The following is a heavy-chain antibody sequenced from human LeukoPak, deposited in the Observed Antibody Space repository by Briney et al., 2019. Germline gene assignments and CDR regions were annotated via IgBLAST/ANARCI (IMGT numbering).Heavy chain of an antibody. D-gene: IGHD2-15*01. CDR1: GGSISSYY. Sequence: SETLSLTCTASGGSISSYYWSWIRQHPGKGLEWIGYIYYSGSTYYNPSLKSRVTISVDTSKNQFSLKLSSVTAADTAVYYCASIGYCSGGSCYGAFDIWGQGTMVTVSS. J-gene: IGHJ3*02. V-gene: IGHV4-59*06. CDR2: IYYSGST. CDR3: ASIGYCSGGSCYGAFDI.